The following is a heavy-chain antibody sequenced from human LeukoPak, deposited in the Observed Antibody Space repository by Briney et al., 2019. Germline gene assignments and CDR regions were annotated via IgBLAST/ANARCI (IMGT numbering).Heavy chain of an antibody. CDR1: GFTFSSYA. CDR2: ISSSGSTI. V-gene: IGHV3-48*03. D-gene: IGHD6-19*01. Sequence: GGSLRLSCAASGFTFSSYAMSWVRQAPGKGLEWVSYISSSGSTIYYAGSVKGRFTISRDNAKNSLYLQMNSLRAEDTAVYYCARHIAVAGLAYWGQGTLVTVSS. CDR3: ARHIAVAGLAY. J-gene: IGHJ4*02.